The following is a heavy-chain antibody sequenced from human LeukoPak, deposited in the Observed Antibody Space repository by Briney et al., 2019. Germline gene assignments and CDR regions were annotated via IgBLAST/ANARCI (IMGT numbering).Heavy chain of an antibody. V-gene: IGHV3-7*04. CDR3: ARAYGDSIQFDS. CDR2: IKQDGSDK. J-gene: IGHJ4*02. Sequence: QTGGSLRLSCAASGFTFSSYWMNWVRQAPGKGLEWVANIKQDGSDKYYVDSVKGRFTISRDNAKNSLYLQMNSLRAEDAAVYYCARAYGDSIQFDSWGQGTLVTVSS. D-gene: IGHD4-17*01. CDR1: GFTFSSYW.